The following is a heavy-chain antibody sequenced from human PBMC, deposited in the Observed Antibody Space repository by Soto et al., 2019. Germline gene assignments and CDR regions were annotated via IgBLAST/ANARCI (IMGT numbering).Heavy chain of an antibody. Sequence: GGSLRLSCAASGFTFSSYDMHWVRQATGKGLEWVSAIGTAGDTYYPGSVKGRFTISRENAKNSLYLQMNSLRAGYTVVYYCARWDILSGYLDYWGQGTLVAGSS. CDR2: IGTAGDT. CDR1: GFTFSSYD. V-gene: IGHV3-13*01. CDR3: ARWDILSGYLDY. J-gene: IGHJ4*02. D-gene: IGHD3-9*01.